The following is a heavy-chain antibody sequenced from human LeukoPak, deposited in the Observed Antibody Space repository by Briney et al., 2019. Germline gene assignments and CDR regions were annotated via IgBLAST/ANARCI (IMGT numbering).Heavy chain of an antibody. Sequence: SQTLSHTCTVSGGSISSGDYYWSWIRQPPGKGLEWIGYIYYSGSTYYNPSLKSRVTISVDTSKNQSSLKLSSVTAADTAVYYCARDLMGTMVRRGFDPWGQGTLVTVSS. CDR2: IYYSGST. CDR3: ARDLMGTMVRRGFDP. J-gene: IGHJ5*02. CDR1: GGSISSGDYY. D-gene: IGHD3-10*01. V-gene: IGHV4-30-4*08.